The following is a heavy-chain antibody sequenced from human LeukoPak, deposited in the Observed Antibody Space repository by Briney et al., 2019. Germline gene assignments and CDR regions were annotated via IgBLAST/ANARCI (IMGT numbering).Heavy chain of an antibody. D-gene: IGHD1-26*01. V-gene: IGHV1-8*01. J-gene: IGHJ4*02. Sequence: ASVKVSCKASGYTYTSYDINWVRQATGQGLEWMGWMNPNSGNTGYAQKFQGRVTMTRNTSISTAYMELSSLRSEDTVVYYCARGVKWVLTFDYWGQGTLVTVSS. CDR3: ARGVKWVLTFDY. CDR2: MNPNSGNT. CDR1: GYTYTSYD.